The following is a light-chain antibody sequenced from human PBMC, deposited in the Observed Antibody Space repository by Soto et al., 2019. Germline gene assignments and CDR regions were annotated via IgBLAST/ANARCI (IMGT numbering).Light chain of an antibody. CDR2: AAS. J-gene: IGKJ1*01. V-gene: IGKV1-39*01. Sequence: DIQGTQAPSSLSPSVGDRVTITCRASQSFCSYLNWYRQKVGKAPQLLIYAASSLQSGVPSRFSGSGSGTDFTLNISSLEPEDVATYYCQQSKSTPTTFGQGTKVEIK. CDR3: QQSKSTPTT. CDR1: QSFCSY.